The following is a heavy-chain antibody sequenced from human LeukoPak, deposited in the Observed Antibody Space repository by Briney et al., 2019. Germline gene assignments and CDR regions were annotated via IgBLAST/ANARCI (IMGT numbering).Heavy chain of an antibody. CDR2: INPNSGGT. V-gene: IGHV1-2*02. CDR1: GGTFSSYA. CDR3: ARTLVPNILLYFDY. J-gene: IGHJ4*02. D-gene: IGHD2/OR15-2a*01. Sequence: ASVKVSCKASGGTFSSYAISWVRQAPGQGLEWMGRINPNSGGTNYAQKFQGRVTMTRDTSISTAYMELSRLRSDDTAVYYCARTLVPNILLYFDYWGQGTLVTVSS.